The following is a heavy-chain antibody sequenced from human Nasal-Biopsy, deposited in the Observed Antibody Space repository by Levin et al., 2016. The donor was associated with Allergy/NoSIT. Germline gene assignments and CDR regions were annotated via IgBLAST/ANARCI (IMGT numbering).Heavy chain of an antibody. CDR2: ITSGSSTI. D-gene: IGHD3-10*01. CDR3: ARDARFGDPPLGY. CDR1: GFTLSSYS. V-gene: IGHV3-48*04. Sequence: GGSLRLSCAGSGFTLSSYSMTWVRQAPGKGLEWVSHITSGSSTIYYADSVKGRFTISRDNAKNSLYLQMNSLRAEDTAVYYCARDARFGDPPLGYWGQGTLVTVSS. J-gene: IGHJ4*02.